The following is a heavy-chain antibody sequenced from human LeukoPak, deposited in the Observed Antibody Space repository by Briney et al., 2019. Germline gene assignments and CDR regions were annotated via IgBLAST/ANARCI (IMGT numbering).Heavy chain of an antibody. CDR2: IYYSGST. J-gene: IGHJ5*02. V-gene: IGHV4-31*03. D-gene: IGHD3-10*01. CDR1: GGSISSGVYY. CDR3: AWSTMVRGVSNWFDP. Sequence: SQTLSLTCTVSGGSISSGVYYWSWIRQHTGKGLEWIGYIYYSGSTYYNPSLKSRVTISVDTSKNQFSLKLSSVTAADTAVYYCAWSTMVRGVSNWFDPWGQGTLVTVSS.